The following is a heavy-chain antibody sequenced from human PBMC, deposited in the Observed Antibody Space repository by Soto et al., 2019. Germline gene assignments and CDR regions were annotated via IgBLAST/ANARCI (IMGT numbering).Heavy chain of an antibody. D-gene: IGHD3-22*01. Sequence: LRLSCAASGFTFSRYGLHWVRQAPGKGLEWVAFITYDGSDKFYADSVKGRFTISRDTSKNTLYLQMNSLRAEDTAVYYCARVLGGYPNFDFWGQGTLVTVSS. CDR3: ARVLGGYPNFDF. CDR2: ITYDGSDK. CDR1: GFTFSRYG. J-gene: IGHJ4*02. V-gene: IGHV3-30-3*01.